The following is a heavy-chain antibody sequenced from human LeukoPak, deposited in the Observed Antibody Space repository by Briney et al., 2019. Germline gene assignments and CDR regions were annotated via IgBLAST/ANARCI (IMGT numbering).Heavy chain of an antibody. D-gene: IGHD6-6*01. CDR2: IYYSGST. V-gene: IGHV4-39*01. J-gene: IGHJ5*02. CDR1: GGSISSGGYY. Sequence: SQTLSLTCTVSGGSISSGGYYWGWIRQPPGKGLEWIGSIYYSGSTYYNPSLKSRVTISVDTSKNQFSLKLSSVTAADTAVYYCARLLRLVAARPTNWFDPWGQGTLVTVSS. CDR3: ARLLRLVAARPTNWFDP.